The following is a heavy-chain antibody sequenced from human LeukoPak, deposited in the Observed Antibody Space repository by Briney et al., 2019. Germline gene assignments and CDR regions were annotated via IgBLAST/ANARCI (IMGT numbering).Heavy chain of an antibody. CDR1: GFTFSSYS. J-gene: IGHJ4*02. CDR2: ISSSSGYI. Sequence: PGGSLRLSCAASGFTFSSYSMNWVRQAPGKGLEWVSSISSSSGYIYYADSVKGRFTISRDNAKNSLYLQMNSLRAEDTAVYYCASYGSGSQYPVYRFVYWGQGTLVTVSS. D-gene: IGHD3-10*01. V-gene: IGHV3-21*01. CDR3: ASYGSGSQYPVYRFVY.